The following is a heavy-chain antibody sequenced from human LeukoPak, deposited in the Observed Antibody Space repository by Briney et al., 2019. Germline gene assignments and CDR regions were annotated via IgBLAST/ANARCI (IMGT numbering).Heavy chain of an antibody. Sequence: SVKVPCKASGGTFSSYAITWVRQAPGHGLEWMGGIIPIFGTANYAQKFQGRVTITADESTSTAYMELSSLRSEDTAVYYCARGEGREDIVVVPAAMFDYWGQGTLVTVSS. CDR3: ARGEGREDIVVVPAAMFDY. J-gene: IGHJ4*02. CDR2: IIPIFGTA. D-gene: IGHD2-2*01. V-gene: IGHV1-69*01. CDR1: GGTFSSYA.